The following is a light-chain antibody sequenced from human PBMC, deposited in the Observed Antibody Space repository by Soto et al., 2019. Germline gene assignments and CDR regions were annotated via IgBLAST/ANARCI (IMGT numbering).Light chain of an antibody. CDR1: QNISNNF. Sequence: EIVLTQSPRTLSLSPGERATLSCRASQNISNNFLAWYQQKPGQAPMVLIYGASSRGTGIPDRFSGSGSGTDFTLTISRLEPEDFAVYYCQQDGSSTLTFGQGTKVEIK. J-gene: IGKJ1*01. CDR2: GAS. V-gene: IGKV3-20*01. CDR3: QQDGSSTLT.